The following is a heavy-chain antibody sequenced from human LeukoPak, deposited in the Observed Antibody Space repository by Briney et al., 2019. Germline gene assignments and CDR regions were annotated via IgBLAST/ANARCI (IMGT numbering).Heavy chain of an antibody. V-gene: IGHV3-49*04. CDR2: IRSKAYGGTT. CDR3: SRALQADCSSTSCYTDYYYYYYMDV. CDR1: GYTFGDYA. J-gene: IGHJ6*03. Sequence: PGGSLRLSCTASGYTFGDYAMSWVRQAPGKGLEWVGFIRSKAYGGTTEYAASVKGRFTISRDDSKSIAYLQMNGLKTEDTAVYYCSRALQADCSSTSCYTDYYYYYYMDVWGKGTTVTVSS. D-gene: IGHD2-2*02.